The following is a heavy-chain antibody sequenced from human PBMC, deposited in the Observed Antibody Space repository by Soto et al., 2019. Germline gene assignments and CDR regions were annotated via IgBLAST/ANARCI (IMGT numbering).Heavy chain of an antibody. CDR3: AREIFRLVDY. CDR1: GFTFSSYL. J-gene: IGHJ4*02. V-gene: IGHV3-7*01. Sequence: GGSLRLSCATSGFTFSSYLISWVRPAPGKGLEWVANIKQDGSEKYYVDSVKGRFTISRDNAKNSLYLQMNSLRAEDTAVYYCAREIFRLVDYWGQGTLVTVSS. D-gene: IGHD2-15*01. CDR2: IKQDGSEK.